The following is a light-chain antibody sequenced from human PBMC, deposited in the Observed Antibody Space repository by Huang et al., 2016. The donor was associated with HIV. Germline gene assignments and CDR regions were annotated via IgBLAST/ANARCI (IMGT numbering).Light chain of an antibody. CDR3: QQYHSFPQT. CDR1: RDINTY. CDR2: SSS. Sequence: VIWMTQSPSLLSASTGDRITISCRLGRDINTYLAWYQQKPGKAPELLIYSSSTLQNGVPSRFSGGGFGTDFTLNISCLQSEDFATYYCQQYHSFPQTFGQGTKVEMK. V-gene: IGKV1D-8*01. J-gene: IGKJ1*01.